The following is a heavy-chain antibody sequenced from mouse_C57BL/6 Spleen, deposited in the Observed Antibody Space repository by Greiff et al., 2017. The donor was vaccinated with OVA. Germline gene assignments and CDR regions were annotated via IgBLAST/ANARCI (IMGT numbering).Heavy chain of an antibody. V-gene: IGHV1-53*01. D-gene: IGHD2-4*01. CDR2: INPSNGGT. CDR3: ARFGYDYDDDYFDY. J-gene: IGHJ2*01. Sequence: QVQLQQPGTELVKPGASVKLSCKASGYTFTSYWMHWVKQRPGQGLEWIGNINPSNGGTNYNEKFKSKATLTVDKSSSTAYLQLSSLTSEDSAVYYCARFGYDYDDDYFDYWGQGTTLTVSS. CDR1: GYTFTSYW.